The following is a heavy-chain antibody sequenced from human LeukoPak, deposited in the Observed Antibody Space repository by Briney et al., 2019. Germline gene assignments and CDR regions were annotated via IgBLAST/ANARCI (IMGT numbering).Heavy chain of an antibody. Sequence: PSETLSLTCTVSGGSISSGGYYWSWIRQHPGKGLEWIGYIYYSGSTYYNPSLKSRVTISVDTSKNQFSLKLSSVTAADTAVYYCARGTYDYVWGSYRYRYYYYYYMDVWGKGTTVTVSS. CDR3: ARGTYDYVWGSYRYRYYYYYYMDV. CDR1: GGSISSGGYY. V-gene: IGHV4-31*03. J-gene: IGHJ6*03. D-gene: IGHD3-16*02. CDR2: IYYSGST.